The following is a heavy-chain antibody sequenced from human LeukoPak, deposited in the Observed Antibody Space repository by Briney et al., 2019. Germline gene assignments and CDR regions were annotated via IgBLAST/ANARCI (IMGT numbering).Heavy chain of an antibody. CDR2: IYAGNGNT. D-gene: IGHD3-9*01. J-gene: IGHJ4*02. CDR1: GYTFTSYA. CDR3: ARLRYFDWAIDY. Sequence: ASVKVSCKASGYTFTSYAMHWVRQAPGQRLEWMGWIYAGNGNTKYSQKFQGRVTITRDTSASTAYMELSSLRSEDTAVYYCARLRYFDWAIDYWGQGTLVTVSS. V-gene: IGHV1-3*01.